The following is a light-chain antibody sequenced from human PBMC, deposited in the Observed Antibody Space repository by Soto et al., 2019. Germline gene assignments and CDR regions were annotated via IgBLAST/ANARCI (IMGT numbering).Light chain of an antibody. CDR3: QQRSNWPLT. J-gene: IGKJ4*01. Sequence: EIVLTQSPATLSLSPGERATLSCRASQSVSSYLSWYQQKPGRAPRLLIYNASNSPTGIPPRFSGSGSGTDFTLTISTLEPEDFAVYYCQQRSNWPLTFGGGTKVEIK. V-gene: IGKV3-11*01. CDR1: QSVSSY. CDR2: NAS.